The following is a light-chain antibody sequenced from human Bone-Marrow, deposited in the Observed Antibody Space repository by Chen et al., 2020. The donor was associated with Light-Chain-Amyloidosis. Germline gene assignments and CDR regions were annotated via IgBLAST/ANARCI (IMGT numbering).Light chain of an antibody. J-gene: IGKJ1*01. V-gene: IGKV4-1*01. CDR2: WAS. CDR1: QSILFSSNSENY. Sequence: DIVITQSPASLAVSLGGRATINCKSSQSILFSSNSENYLAWYQKKPGQPPKLLIYWASTRESGVPDRFSGSGSGTDFTLTISSLQAEDVAVYYCQQYYSAPWTFGQGTKVDVK. CDR3: QQYYSAPWT.